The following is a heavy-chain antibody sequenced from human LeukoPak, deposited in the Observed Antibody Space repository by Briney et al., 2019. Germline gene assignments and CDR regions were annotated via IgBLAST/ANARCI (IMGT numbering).Heavy chain of an antibody. CDR2: INPNSGGT. D-gene: IGHD2-2*02. Sequence: ASVKVSCKASGYTFTGYYMHWVRQAPGQGLEWMGWINPNSGGTNYAQKFQGRVTMTRDTSISTAYMELSRLRSDDTAVYYCARDLGAHYCSSTSCYTNWFDPWGQGTLVTVSS. CDR1: GYTFTGYY. CDR3: ARDLGAHYCSSTSCYTNWFDP. V-gene: IGHV1-2*02. J-gene: IGHJ5*02.